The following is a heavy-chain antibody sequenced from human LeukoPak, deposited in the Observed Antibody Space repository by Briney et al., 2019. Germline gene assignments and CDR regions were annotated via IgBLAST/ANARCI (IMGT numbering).Heavy chain of an antibody. CDR1: GFTFSRYA. D-gene: IGHD2-21*01. J-gene: IGHJ4*02. CDR3: ARDTFHPGLIDS. Sequence: GGSLRLSCAASGFTFSRYAMNWGRQAPGGSLERVSYINTDSSDIHNAHSVKGRFTISRHNARNTLYLQLSSLRAEDSAVYYCARDTFHPGLIDSWGQGTLVTVSS. CDR2: INTDSSDI. V-gene: IGHV3-21*05.